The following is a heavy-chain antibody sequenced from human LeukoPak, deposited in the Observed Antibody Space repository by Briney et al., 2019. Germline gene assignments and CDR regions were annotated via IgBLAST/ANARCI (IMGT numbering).Heavy chain of an antibody. CDR2: IGPTGSDR. Sequence: KAGGSLRLSCAASGFSFNSYPMNWVRQVPGKGLEWVASIGPTGSDRYHADSIKGRFTISRDNANNFLYLQMNSLRAEDTAVYYCATETNGRHYDYWGQGTLLTVSS. V-gene: IGHV3-21*06. D-gene: IGHD1-14*01. J-gene: IGHJ4*02. CDR3: ATETNGRHYDY. CDR1: GFSFNSYP.